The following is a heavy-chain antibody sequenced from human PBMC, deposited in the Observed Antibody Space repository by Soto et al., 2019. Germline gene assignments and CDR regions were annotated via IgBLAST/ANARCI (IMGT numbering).Heavy chain of an antibody. Sequence: GGSLRLSCAASGFTFSSYWMHWVRQAPGKGLAWVSRINSDGSSTSYADSVKGRFTISRDNAKNTLYLQMNSLRAEDTAVYYCARGIRWELLYWGQGTLVTVSS. CDR3: ARGIRWELLY. CDR1: GFTFSSYW. V-gene: IGHV3-74*01. CDR2: INSDGSST. J-gene: IGHJ4*02. D-gene: IGHD1-26*01.